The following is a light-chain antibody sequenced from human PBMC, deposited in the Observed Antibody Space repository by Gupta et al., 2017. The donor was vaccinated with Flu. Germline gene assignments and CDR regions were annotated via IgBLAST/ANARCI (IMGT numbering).Light chain of an antibody. CDR3: AAWDDSLSSPRV. Sequence: SAPCPPRQSLTFPWSGSSSTTGRNYVYSCQQLPGPAPTLLIYRHNQRPSAAAVRSSGSKSGTTASLAINGLRSEAEADYYCAAWDDSLSSPRVFGGGTKLTVL. J-gene: IGLJ3*02. CDR1: SSTTGRNY. V-gene: IGLV1-47*01. CDR2: RHN.